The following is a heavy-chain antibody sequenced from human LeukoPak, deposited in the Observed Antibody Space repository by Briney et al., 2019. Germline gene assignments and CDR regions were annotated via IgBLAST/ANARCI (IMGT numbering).Heavy chain of an antibody. D-gene: IGHD3-22*01. CDR3: AREYYYDSSGYSKTDRYYFDY. CDR1: GYKFTNYG. CDR2: ISPYNGNT. J-gene: IGHJ4*02. V-gene: IGHV1-18*01. Sequence: RASVKVSCKASGYKFTNYGISWVRQAPRQGLEWMGWISPYNGNTIYAQKLQGRVTMTTDTSTSTAYMELRSLRSDDTAVYYCAREYYYDSSGYSKTDRYYFDYWGQGTLVTVSS.